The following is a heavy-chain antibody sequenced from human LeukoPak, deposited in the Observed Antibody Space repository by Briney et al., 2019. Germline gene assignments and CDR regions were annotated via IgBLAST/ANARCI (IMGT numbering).Heavy chain of an antibody. D-gene: IGHD6-19*01. CDR3: AILPRPWAGMGGDY. CDR2: IYYSGST. J-gene: IGHJ4*02. Sequence: PSETLSLTCTVSGGSISSSSYYWGWIRQPPGKGLEWIGSIYYSGSTYYNPSLKSRVTISVDTSKNQFSLKLSSVTAADTAVYYCAILPRPWAGMGGDYWGQETLVTVSS. CDR1: GGSISSSSYY. V-gene: IGHV4-39*07.